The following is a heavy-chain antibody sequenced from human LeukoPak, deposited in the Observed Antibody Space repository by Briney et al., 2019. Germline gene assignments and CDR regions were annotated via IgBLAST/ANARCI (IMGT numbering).Heavy chain of an antibody. D-gene: IGHD6-13*01. V-gene: IGHV3-30*18. CDR1: GFTFSSYG. J-gene: IGHJ4*02. Sequence: TGGSLRLSCAASGFTFSSYGMHWVRQAPGKGLEWVAVISYDGSNKYYADSVKGRFTISRDNSKNTLYLQMNSLRAEDTAVYYCAKDRDSSSWYYFDYWGQGTLVTVSS. CDR3: AKDRDSSSWYYFDY. CDR2: ISYDGSNK.